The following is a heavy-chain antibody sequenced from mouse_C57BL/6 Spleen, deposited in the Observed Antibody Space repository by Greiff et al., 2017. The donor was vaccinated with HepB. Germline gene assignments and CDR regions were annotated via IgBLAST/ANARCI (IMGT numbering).Heavy chain of an antibody. CDR2: INYDGSST. CDR3: ARDRRDSLDY. J-gene: IGHJ2*01. V-gene: IGHV5-16*01. CDR1: GFTFSDYY. D-gene: IGHD3-3*01. Sequence: EVKLVESEGGLVQPGSSMKLSCTASGFTFSDYYMAWVRQVPEKGLEWVANINYDGSSTYYLDSLKSRFIISRDNAKNILYLQMSSLKSEDTATYYCARDRRDSLDYWGQGTTLTVSS.